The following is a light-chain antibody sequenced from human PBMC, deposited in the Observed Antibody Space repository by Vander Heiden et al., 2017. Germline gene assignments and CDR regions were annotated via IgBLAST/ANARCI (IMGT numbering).Light chain of an antibody. Sequence: DIQMTQSPCSLSASVGDRVTITCQASQDISNYLNWYQQKPGKAPKLLIYDASNLETGVPSRFSGSGSGTDFTFTISSLQPEDIATYYCQQDDNLLLTFGGGTKVEIK. J-gene: IGKJ4*01. CDR3: QQDDNLLLT. V-gene: IGKV1-33*01. CDR2: DAS. CDR1: QDISNY.